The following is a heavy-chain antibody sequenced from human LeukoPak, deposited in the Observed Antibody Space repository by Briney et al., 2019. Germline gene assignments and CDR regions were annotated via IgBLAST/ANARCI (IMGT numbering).Heavy chain of an antibody. Sequence: PGGSLRLSCAASGFTFSSYGMHWVRQAPGKGLEWVAVIWYDGSNKYYADSVKGRFTISRDNSKNTLCLQMNSLRAEDTAVYYCARELISTTWRGNRSYFDLWGRGTLVTVSS. D-gene: IGHD1-1*01. CDR1: GFTFSSYG. V-gene: IGHV3-33*01. CDR2: IWYDGSNK. CDR3: ARELISTTWRGNRSYFDL. J-gene: IGHJ2*01.